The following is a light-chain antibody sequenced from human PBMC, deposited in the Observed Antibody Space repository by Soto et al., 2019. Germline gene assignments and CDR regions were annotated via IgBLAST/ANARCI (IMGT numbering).Light chain of an antibody. CDR1: QGVSRK. Sequence: DIVMTQSPATLSVAPGERVTFSCRASQGVSRKLAWYQHKPGKAPRLLISGASTGATGIPARFSGSGSGTEFTLTISSLQSEDCAVYYCQQFSSYPLTFGGGTKVDIK. J-gene: IGKJ4*01. V-gene: IGKV3-15*01. CDR2: GAS. CDR3: QQFSSYPLT.